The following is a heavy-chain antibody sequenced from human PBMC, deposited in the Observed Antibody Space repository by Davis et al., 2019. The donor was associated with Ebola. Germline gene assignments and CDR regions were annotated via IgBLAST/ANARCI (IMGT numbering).Heavy chain of an antibody. CDR1: GFTFNIFD. CDR2: VRSHGSDD. D-gene: IGHD3-22*01. V-gene: IGHV3-30*02. Sequence: GESLKISCAASGFTFNIFDMHWVRQAPGRGLEWVAFVRSHGSDDHYADSVKGRFTISRDNSKNTLYLQMNSLRPEDTAVYYCARGGYYDDSGYSHAAFDIWGQGTMVTVSS. J-gene: IGHJ3*02. CDR3: ARGGYYDDSGYSHAAFDI.